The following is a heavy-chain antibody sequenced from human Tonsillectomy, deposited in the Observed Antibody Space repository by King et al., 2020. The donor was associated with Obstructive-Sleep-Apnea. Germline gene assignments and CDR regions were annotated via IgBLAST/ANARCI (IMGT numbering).Heavy chain of an antibody. CDR1: GFTFRGYT. V-gene: IGHV3-43*01. CDR2: ISWDGGRT. CDR3: AKEGSGSSSPPLD. J-gene: IGHJ4*02. Sequence: QLVQSGGVVVQPGGSLRLSCVASGFTFRGYTMHWVRQAPGKGLEWVSLISWDGGRTYYADSVKDRFTISRDNSKNSLYLQMNSLKTEDTALYYCAKEGSGSSSPPLDWGQVTLVTVSS. D-gene: IGHD3-10*01.